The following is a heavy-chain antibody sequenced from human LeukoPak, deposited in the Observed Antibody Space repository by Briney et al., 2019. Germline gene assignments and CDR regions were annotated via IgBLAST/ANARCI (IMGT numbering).Heavy chain of an antibody. J-gene: IGHJ3*02. CDR1: GFTFSSYW. Sequence: GGSLRLSCAASGFTFSSYWMHWVHQAPGKGLVWVSRINSDGSSTSYADSVKGRFTISRDNAKNTLYLQMNSLRAEDTAVYYCARKTREGSGSYHRGAFDIWAKGQWSPSLQ. D-gene: IGHD3-10*01. CDR3: ARKTREGSGSYHRGAFDI. CDR2: INSDGSST. V-gene: IGHV3-74*01.